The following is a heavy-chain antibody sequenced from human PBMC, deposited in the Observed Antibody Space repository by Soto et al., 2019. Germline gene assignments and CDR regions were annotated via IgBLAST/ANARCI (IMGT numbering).Heavy chain of an antibody. D-gene: IGHD3-10*01. CDR2: IHHSGTT. CDR3: ARGNNWHAGVMAH. J-gene: IGHJ1*01. V-gene: IGHV4-59*01. CDR1: GGSISNYY. Sequence: SETLSLTCSLSGGSISNYYWNWIRQPPGKGLEWIGYIHHSGTTNCNPSLQSRVTMSVDTSRNQFSLKLTSVTAADTAVYYCARGNNWHAGVMAHWGQGTLVTVSS.